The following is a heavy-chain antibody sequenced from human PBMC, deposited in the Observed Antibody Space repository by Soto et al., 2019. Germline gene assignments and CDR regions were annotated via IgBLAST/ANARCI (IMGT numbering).Heavy chain of an antibody. Sequence: SETLSLTCTVSGGSISSYYWSWIRQPPGKGLEWIGYIYYSGSTNYNPSLKSRVTISVDKSKNQFSLKLSSVTAADTAVYYCARERVLGYGMDVWGQGTTVTVSS. CDR2: IYYSGST. CDR3: ARERVLGYGMDV. J-gene: IGHJ6*02. CDR1: GGSISSYY. V-gene: IGHV4-59*12. D-gene: IGHD2-15*01.